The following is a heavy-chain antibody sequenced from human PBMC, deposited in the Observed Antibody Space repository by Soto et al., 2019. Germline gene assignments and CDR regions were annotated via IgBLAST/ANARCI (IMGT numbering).Heavy chain of an antibody. CDR3: ARVGSSIATRPFDY. D-gene: IGHD6-6*01. CDR2: IYYSGTT. J-gene: IGHJ4*02. Sequence: PSETLSLTCTVPGGSISSGDYYWSWIRQPPGKGLEWIGYIYYSGTTYYNPSLKSRVTISVDTSKNQFSLKPSSVTAADTAVYYCARVGSSIATRPFDYWGQGTLVTVSS. CDR1: GGSISSGDYY. V-gene: IGHV4-30-4*01.